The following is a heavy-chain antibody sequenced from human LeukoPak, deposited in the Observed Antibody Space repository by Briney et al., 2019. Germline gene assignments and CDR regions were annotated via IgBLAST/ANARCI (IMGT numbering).Heavy chain of an antibody. CDR2: INPSGDST. D-gene: IGHD3-10*01. CDR3: ARTRRFGEFWFDP. CDR1: GDTFTSYY. J-gene: IGHJ5*02. Sequence: ASVKVSCKASGDTFTSYYMHWVRQAPGQGLEWMGIINPSGDSTSSAQTFQGRVTMTRDMSTSTVYMALSSLRSEDTAVYYCARTRRFGEFWFDPWGQGTLVTVSS. V-gene: IGHV1-46*01.